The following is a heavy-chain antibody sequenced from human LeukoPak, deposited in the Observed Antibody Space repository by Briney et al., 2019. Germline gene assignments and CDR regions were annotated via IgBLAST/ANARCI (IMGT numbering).Heavy chain of an antibody. J-gene: IGHJ4*02. V-gene: IGHV3-53*01. CDR1: GLSVSSNF. Sequence: GGSLRLSCTATGLSVSSNFMSWVRQAPGKGLEWVSVIYGGGSTYYADSVKGRFTISRDTPKNTLYLQMNSLRVEDTAVYYCASWPVGWYGEDSWGQGTLVTVSS. CDR2: IYGGGST. D-gene: IGHD6-19*01. CDR3: ASWPVGWYGEDS.